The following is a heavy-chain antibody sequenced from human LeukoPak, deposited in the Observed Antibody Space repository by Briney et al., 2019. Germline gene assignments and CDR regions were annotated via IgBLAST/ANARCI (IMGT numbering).Heavy chain of an antibody. CDR1: GFTLPSYS. J-gene: IGHJ6*02. Sequence: GGSLRLSCAASGFTLPSYSMNWVRQAPGKGLEGVSSISGSGGYISYADSVKGRFTISRDNAKNSLYLQMDSLRVEDTAVYYCARVGCSSGSCSSRAQSYFGMDVWGQGTTVTVSS. D-gene: IGHD2-15*01. CDR2: ISGSGGYI. V-gene: IGHV3-21*06. CDR3: ARVGCSSGSCSSRAQSYFGMDV.